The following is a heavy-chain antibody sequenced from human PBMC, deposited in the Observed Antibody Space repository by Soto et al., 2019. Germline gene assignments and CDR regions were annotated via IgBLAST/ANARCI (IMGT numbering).Heavy chain of an antibody. CDR3: TSLGIGVAVPAEKGMDV. J-gene: IGHJ6*02. CDR2: IRSKANSYAT. Sequence: GGSLRLSCAASGFTFSGSAMHWVRQASGKGLEWVGRIRSKANSYATAYAASVKGRFTISRDDSKNTAYLQMNSLKTEDTAVYYCTSLGIGVAVPAEKGMDVWGQGTTVTVSS. D-gene: IGHD2-2*01. CDR1: GFTFSGSA. V-gene: IGHV3-73*01.